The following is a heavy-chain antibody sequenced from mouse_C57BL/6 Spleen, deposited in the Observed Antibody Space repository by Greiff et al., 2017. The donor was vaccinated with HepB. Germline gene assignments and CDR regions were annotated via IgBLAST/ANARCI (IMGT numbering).Heavy chain of an antibody. J-gene: IGHJ3*01. V-gene: IGHV1-42*01. Sequence: EVQLQQSGPELVKPGASVKISCKASGYSFTGYYMNWVKQSPEKSLEWIGEINPSTGGTTYNQKFKAKATLPVDKSSSTAYMQLKSLTSADSAVYYCARSYDDDDWFAYWGQGTRVTVSA. CDR3: ARSYDDDDWFAY. CDR1: GYSFTGYY. CDR2: INPSTGGT. D-gene: IGHD2-4*01.